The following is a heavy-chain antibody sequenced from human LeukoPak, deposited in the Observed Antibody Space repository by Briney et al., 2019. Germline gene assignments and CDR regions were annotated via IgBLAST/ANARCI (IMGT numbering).Heavy chain of an antibody. D-gene: IGHD6-19*01. CDR2: ISSSGSTI. V-gene: IGHV3-48*03. CDR1: GFTFSSYE. CDR3: ARGDSSGWYLTYSYYFDY. J-gene: IGHJ4*02. Sequence: GGSLRLSCAASGFTFSSYEMNWVRQAPGKGLEWVSYISSSGSTIYYADSVKGRFTISRDNAKNSLYLQMNSLRAEDTAVYYCARGDSSGWYLTYSYYFDYWGQGTLVTVSS.